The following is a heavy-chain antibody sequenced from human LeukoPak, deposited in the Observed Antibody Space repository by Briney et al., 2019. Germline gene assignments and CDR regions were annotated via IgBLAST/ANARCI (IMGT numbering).Heavy chain of an antibody. CDR2: IWYDGSNK. J-gene: IGHJ6*02. CDR1: GFTFSSYG. Sequence: GGSLRLSCAASGFTFSSYGMHWVRQAPGKGLEWVAVIWYDGSNKYYADSVKGRFTISRDNSKNTLYLQMNSLRAEDTAVYYCARAGKNYYGSGSYVDVWGQGTTVTVSS. V-gene: IGHV3-33*01. D-gene: IGHD3-10*01. CDR3: ARAGKNYYGSGSYVDV.